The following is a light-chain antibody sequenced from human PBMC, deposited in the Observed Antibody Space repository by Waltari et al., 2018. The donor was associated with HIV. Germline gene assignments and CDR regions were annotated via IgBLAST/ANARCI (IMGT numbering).Light chain of an antibody. Sequence: EIVLTQSPATLSLSPGERATLSCRASQNVNNYLAWYQQRPGQAPRLLVYDASTRATGIPARFSGSGFGTDFTLTISSLEPEDFAVYYCQLRDSWPPRFPFGPGTKVDIK. CDR1: QNVNNY. CDR3: QLRDSWPPRFP. CDR2: DAS. V-gene: IGKV3-11*01. J-gene: IGKJ3*01.